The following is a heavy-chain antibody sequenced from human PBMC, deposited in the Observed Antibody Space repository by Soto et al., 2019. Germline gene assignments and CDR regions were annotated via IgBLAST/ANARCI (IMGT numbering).Heavy chain of an antibody. CDR3: ARDQMGTISLVDY. V-gene: IGHV3-21*01. CDR2: ISSSSTYI. J-gene: IGHJ4*02. D-gene: IGHD5-12*01. CDR1: GFTFSSYS. Sequence: GGSLRLSCAASGFTFSSYSMNWVRQAPGKGLEWVSSISSSSTYIYYADSLKGRFTISRDNAKNSLYLQMNSLRAEDTAVYYCARDQMGTISLVDYWGQGTLVTVSS.